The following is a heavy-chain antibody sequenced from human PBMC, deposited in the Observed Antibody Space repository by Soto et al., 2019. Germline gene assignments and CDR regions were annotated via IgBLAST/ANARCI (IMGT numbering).Heavy chain of an antibody. Sequence: ASVKVSCKASGYTFTSYYMHWVRQAPGQGLEWMGIINPSGGSTSYAQKFQGRVTMTRDTSTSTAYMELSSLRSEDTAVYYCASSVIMITFGGVTPAFYFDYWGQGTLVTVSS. CDR1: GYTFTSYY. CDR3: ASSVIMITFGGVTPAFYFDY. CDR2: INPSGGST. V-gene: IGHV1-46*01. J-gene: IGHJ4*02. D-gene: IGHD3-16*01.